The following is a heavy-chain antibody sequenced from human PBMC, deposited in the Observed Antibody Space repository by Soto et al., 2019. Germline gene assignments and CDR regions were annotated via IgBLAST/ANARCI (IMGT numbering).Heavy chain of an antibody. Sequence: QVHLVESGGGVVQPGRSLRLSCAASGFTFSNYGMHWVRQAQGKGLEWVAVIWYDGSNKYYADSVKGRFTISRDNSKNTLYLQMNSLRADDTSVYYCARDQEVGATSYYYYGMDVWGQGTTVTVSS. CDR3: ARDQEVGATSYYYYGMDV. CDR1: GFTFSNYG. D-gene: IGHD1-26*01. V-gene: IGHV3-33*01. CDR2: IWYDGSNK. J-gene: IGHJ6*02.